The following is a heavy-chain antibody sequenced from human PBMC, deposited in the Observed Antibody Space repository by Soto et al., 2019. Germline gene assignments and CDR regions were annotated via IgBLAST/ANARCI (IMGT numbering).Heavy chain of an antibody. Sequence: KASETLSPTCTVSGGSVSSDTHYWSWIRQPPGKRLEWIGFIYSSGSTNYNPSLKSRVTMSVDTSKNQFSLKLRSVIVADTAVYHCARFVRSCSGTTCYTRADVWGQGTTVTVSS. CDR1: GGSVSSDTHY. J-gene: IGHJ6*02. D-gene: IGHD2-2*02. V-gene: IGHV4-61*01. CDR2: IYSSGST. CDR3: ARFVRSCSGTTCYTRADV.